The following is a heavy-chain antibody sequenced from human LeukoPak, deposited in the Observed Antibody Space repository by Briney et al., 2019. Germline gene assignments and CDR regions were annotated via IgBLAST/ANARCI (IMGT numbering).Heavy chain of an antibody. CDR2: LYYSVTT. D-gene: IGHD2-2*01. CDR1: GGSISNSHYY. V-gene: IGHV4-39*01. Sequence: PSETLSLTCTVSGGSISNSHYYWGWIRQPPGKGLEWIGTLYYSVTTYYNPSLKSRVTISVDTSENQFSLKLSSVTAADTAVYYCARLRRSHADQWGQGTLVTASS. J-gene: IGHJ4*02. CDR3: ARLRRSHADQ.